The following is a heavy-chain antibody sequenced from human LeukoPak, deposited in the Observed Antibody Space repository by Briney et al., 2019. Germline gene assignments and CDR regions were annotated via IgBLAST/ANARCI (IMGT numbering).Heavy chain of an antibody. CDR3: ARVVPEDIVVVPAAMGWFDP. Sequence: SETLSLTCTVSGYSISSGYYWGWIRQPSGKGLEWIGNIYHSGYTYYNPSLKSRVTISVDTSKNQFSLELSSVTAADTAVYYCARVVPEDIVVVPAAMGWFDPWGQGTLVTVSS. CDR2: IYHSGYT. V-gene: IGHV4-38-2*02. D-gene: IGHD2-2*01. J-gene: IGHJ5*02. CDR1: GYSISSGYY.